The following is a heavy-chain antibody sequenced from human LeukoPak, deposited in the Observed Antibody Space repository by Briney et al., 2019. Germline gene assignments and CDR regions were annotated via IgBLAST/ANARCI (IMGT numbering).Heavy chain of an antibody. CDR3: AKFPLTSTGFFDY. D-gene: IGHD4-17*01. CDR1: GFTFSSYW. CDR2: IKQDGSEK. J-gene: IGHJ4*02. V-gene: IGHV3-7*01. Sequence: GGSLRLSCAASGFTFSSYWMSWVRQAPGKGLEWVANIKQDGSEKYYVDSVKGRFTISRDNAKNSLFLQMNSLRAEDTAVHYCAKFPLTSTGFFDYWGQRTLVTVSS.